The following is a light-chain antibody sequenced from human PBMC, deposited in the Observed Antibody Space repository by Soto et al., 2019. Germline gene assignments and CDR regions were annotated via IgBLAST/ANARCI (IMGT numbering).Light chain of an antibody. CDR2: DAS. CDR3: QQYGSSPFT. V-gene: IGKV1-5*01. CDR1: QSVSGW. J-gene: IGKJ5*01. Sequence: DIQMTQSPSTLSESVRATVTVTCRASQSVSGWLAWYQQKPGEAPKLLIYDASALPRGVPSRFSGSGSGTDFTLTISRLEPEEFAVYYCQQYGSSPFTFGGGTRLEIK.